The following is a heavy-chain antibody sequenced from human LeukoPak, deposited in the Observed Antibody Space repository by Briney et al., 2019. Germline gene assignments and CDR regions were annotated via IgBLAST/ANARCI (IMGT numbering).Heavy chain of an antibody. V-gene: IGHV4-34*01. CDR3: ARGRYYGSGSYYIST. D-gene: IGHD3-10*01. CDR1: GGSFSGYY. Sequence: SETLSLTCAVYGGSFSGYYWSWIRQPPGKGLEWIGEINHSGSTNYNPSLKSRVTISVDTSKNQFSLKLSSVTAADTAVYYCARGRYYGSGSYYISTWGQGTLVTVSS. CDR2: INHSGST. J-gene: IGHJ5*02.